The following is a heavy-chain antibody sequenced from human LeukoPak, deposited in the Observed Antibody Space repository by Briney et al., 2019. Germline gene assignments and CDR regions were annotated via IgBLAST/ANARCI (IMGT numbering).Heavy chain of an antibody. CDR1: GGSISSYY. CDR2: IYYSGST. J-gene: IGHJ1*01. Sequence: KSSETLSLTCTVSGGSISSYYWSWIRQPPGKGLEWIGNIYYSGSTHYNPSLKSRVTISVDTSKNQFSLKLSSVTAADTAVYYCARDDRYSSSSGYFQHWGQGTLVTVSS. D-gene: IGHD6-6*01. V-gene: IGHV4-59*01. CDR3: ARDDRYSSSSGYFQH.